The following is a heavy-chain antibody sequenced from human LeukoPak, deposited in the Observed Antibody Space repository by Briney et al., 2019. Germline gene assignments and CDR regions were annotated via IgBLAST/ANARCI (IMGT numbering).Heavy chain of an antibody. J-gene: IGHJ4*02. CDR3: AKYFSGSGRYHSPSSFFDY. CDR2: ISGRGDTI. V-gene: IGHV3-23*01. D-gene: IGHD3-10*01. Sequence: PGGSLRLSCAASGFTFSSYAMNWIRQAPGKGLECVSTISGRGDTIFLADSVKGRFSISRDNSKKMLYLQMKSLRDEDTAVYYCAKYFSGSGRYHSPSSFFDYWGQGTLVTVSS. CDR1: GFTFSSYA.